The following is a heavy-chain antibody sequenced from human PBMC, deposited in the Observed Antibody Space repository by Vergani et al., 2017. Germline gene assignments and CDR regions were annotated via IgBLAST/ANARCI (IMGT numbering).Heavy chain of an antibody. V-gene: IGHV1-69*01. Sequence: QVQLVQSGAEVKKPGASVKVSCKASGYTFTSYGISWVRQAPGQGLEWMGWIIPIFGTANYAQKFQGRVTITADESTSTAYMELSSLRSEDTAVYYCARNSHGIMLYMGPFDYWGQGTLVTVSS. CDR1: GYTFTSYG. J-gene: IGHJ4*02. CDR2: IIPIFGTA. D-gene: IGHD3-16*01. CDR3: ARNSHGIMLYMGPFDY.